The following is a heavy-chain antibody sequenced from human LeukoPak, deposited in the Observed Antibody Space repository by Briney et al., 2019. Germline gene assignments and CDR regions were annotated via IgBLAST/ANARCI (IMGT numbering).Heavy chain of an antibody. CDR3: AKVGDGYSYGGYYFDY. V-gene: IGHV3-23*01. CDR2: ISGSGGST. D-gene: IGHD5-18*01. CDR1: GFTFSSYA. J-gene: IGHJ4*02. Sequence: GGSLRLSCAASGFTFSSYAMSWVRQAPGKGLEWVSAISGSGGSTYYADSVKGRFTISRDNSKNTLYLQMNSLRAEDTAVYYCAKVGDGYSYGGYYFDYWGQGTLVTVSS.